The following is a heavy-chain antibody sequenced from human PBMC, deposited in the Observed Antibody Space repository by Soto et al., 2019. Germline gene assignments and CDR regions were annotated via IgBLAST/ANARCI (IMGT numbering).Heavy chain of an antibody. D-gene: IGHD2-8*02. V-gene: IGHV1-46*01. CDR2: INPSGGST. CDR3: ARGRAVMYAIYYYYYYGMDV. CDR1: GYTFTSYY. J-gene: IGHJ6*02. Sequence: ASVKVSCKASGYTFTSYYMHWVRQAPGQGLEWMGIINPSGGSTSYAQKFQGRVTITRDTYTSTVYMEVSSLRSEDTHVYYCARGRAVMYAIYYYYYYGMDVCGQGTTVTVSS.